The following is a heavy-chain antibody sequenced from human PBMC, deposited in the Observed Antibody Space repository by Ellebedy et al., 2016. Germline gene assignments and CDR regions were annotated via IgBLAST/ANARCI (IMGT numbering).Heavy chain of an antibody. J-gene: IGHJ6*03. D-gene: IGHD1-26*01. CDR2: ISVYNGNT. Sequence: ASVKVSCKASGYIFTNYGVSWARQAPGQGLEWMGWISVYNGNTNSAEKFQGRVTMTTDTATSTAYMELRSLRSDDTAVYYCAKPGIVGVPNYMDVWGKGTTVTVSS. CDR1: GYIFTNYG. V-gene: IGHV1-18*01. CDR3: AKPGIVGVPNYMDV.